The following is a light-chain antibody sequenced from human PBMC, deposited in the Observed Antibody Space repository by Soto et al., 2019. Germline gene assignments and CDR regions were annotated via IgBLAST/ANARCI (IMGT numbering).Light chain of an antibody. CDR3: QQYGSSLLT. CDR2: GAS. Sequence: EIVFTQSPGTLSFSPGERASLSCRASQSVSSEELAWYQQKPGQAPRLLIFGASGRATGIPERFSGSGSGTDFSLTISRLEPEDSAVYYCQQYGSSLLTFGGGTKVDIK. J-gene: IGKJ4*01. V-gene: IGKV3-20*01. CDR1: QSVSSEE.